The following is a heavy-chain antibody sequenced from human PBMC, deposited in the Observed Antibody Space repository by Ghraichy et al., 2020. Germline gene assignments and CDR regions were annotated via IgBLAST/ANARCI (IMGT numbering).Heavy chain of an antibody. CDR1: GFTFNGYS. CDR2: ITGSSRTK. Sequence: LSLTCVGSGFTFNGYSMNWVHQSPGKGLEWVSYITGSSRTKSYADSVKGRFTISRDNARNSLFLQMNSLRDEDTAVYYCARGSTVVRFYYYDGMDVWGQGTTVTVSS. D-gene: IGHD4-23*01. CDR3: ARGSTVVRFYYYDGMDV. V-gene: IGHV3-48*02. J-gene: IGHJ6*02.